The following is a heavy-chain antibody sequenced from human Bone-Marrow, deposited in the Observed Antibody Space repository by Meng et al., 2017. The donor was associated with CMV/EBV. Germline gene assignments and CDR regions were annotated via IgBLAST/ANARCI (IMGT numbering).Heavy chain of an antibody. CDR3: ARGTGYYTLFDY. V-gene: IGHV4-59*01. D-gene: IGHD3/OR15-3a*01. CDR1: GFTFSSYS. J-gene: IGHJ4*02. Sequence: GSLRLSCAASGFTFSSYSMNWVRQAPGKGLEWIGYIYYSGSTNYNPSLKSRVTISVDTSKNQFSLKLSSVTAADTAVYYCARGTGYYTLFDYWGQGTLVTVSS. CDR2: IYYSGST.